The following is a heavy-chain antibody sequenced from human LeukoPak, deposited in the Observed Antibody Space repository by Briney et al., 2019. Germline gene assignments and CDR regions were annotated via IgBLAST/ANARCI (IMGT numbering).Heavy chain of an antibody. CDR1: GYTFTGYY. Sequence: GASVKVSCKASGYTFTGYYMHWVRQAPGQGLEWMGGIIPIFGTPNHAQKFQGRVTITTDDSTSTAYMELSSLRSEDTAVYYCAKDVRGYYYMDVWGEGTTVSVSS. CDR3: AKDVRGYYYMDV. CDR2: IIPIFGTP. J-gene: IGHJ6*03. V-gene: IGHV1-69*05. D-gene: IGHD3-16*02.